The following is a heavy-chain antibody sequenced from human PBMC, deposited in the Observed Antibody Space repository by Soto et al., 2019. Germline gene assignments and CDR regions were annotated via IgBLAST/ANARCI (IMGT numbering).Heavy chain of an antibody. J-gene: IGHJ3*02. CDR1: GFTVSSNY. Sequence: EVQLVESGGGLVQPGGSRGLSVAASGFTVSSNYMSWFRQAPGKGLEWVSVIYSGGSTYYADSVKGRFTISRDNSKNTLYLQMNSLRAEDTAVYYCALGYGGNLVAAFDIWGQGTMVTVSS. V-gene: IGHV3-66*01. D-gene: IGHD2-15*01. CDR2: IYSGGST. CDR3: ALGYGGNLVAAFDI.